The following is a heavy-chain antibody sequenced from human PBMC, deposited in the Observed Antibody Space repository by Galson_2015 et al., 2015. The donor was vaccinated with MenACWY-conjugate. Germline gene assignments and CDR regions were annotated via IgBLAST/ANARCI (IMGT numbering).Heavy chain of an antibody. Sequence: SLRLSCAPSGFAFGDYLMGWFRQAPGKGLEWVGYIQSKSYGANPQYAASGKDRFTISRDDSRSIAYLQMNSLNTEDTALYYCTRADHRYCSRTNCPFDHWGQGTLVTVSS. CDR3: TRADHRYCSRTNCPFDH. D-gene: IGHD2-2*01. V-gene: IGHV3-49*03. J-gene: IGHJ4*02. CDR1: GFAFGDYL. CDR2: IQSKSYGANP.